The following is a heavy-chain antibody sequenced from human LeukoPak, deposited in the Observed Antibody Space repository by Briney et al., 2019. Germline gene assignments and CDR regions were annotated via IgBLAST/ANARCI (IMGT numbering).Heavy chain of an antibody. CDR1: GYTFTSYY. CDR3: AREGGGSPPMEH. CDR2: MNPNSGNT. D-gene: IGHD3-16*01. J-gene: IGHJ1*01. V-gene: IGHV1-8*02. Sequence: ASVKVSCKASGYTFTSYYMHWVRQAPGQGLEWMGWMNPNSGNTGYAQKFQGRVTMTRNTSISTAYMELSSLRSEDTAVYYCAREGGGSPPMEHWGQGTLVTVSS.